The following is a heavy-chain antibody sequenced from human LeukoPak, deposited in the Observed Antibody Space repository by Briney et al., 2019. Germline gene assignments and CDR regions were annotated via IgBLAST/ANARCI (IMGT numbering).Heavy chain of an antibody. J-gene: IGHJ5*02. Sequence: PGGSLRLSCAASGFTFDDYAMHWARQAPGKGLEWVSGISWNSGSIGYADSVKGRFTISRDNAKKSLYLQMNSLRAEDTAVYYCAKDRSGWSANWFDPWGQGTLVTVSS. CDR2: ISWNSGSI. CDR1: GFTFDDYA. CDR3: AKDRSGWSANWFDP. D-gene: IGHD6-19*01. V-gene: IGHV3-9*01.